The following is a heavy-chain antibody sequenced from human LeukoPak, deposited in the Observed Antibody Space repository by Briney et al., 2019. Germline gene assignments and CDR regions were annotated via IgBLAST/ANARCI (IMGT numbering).Heavy chain of an antibody. D-gene: IGHD3-10*01. CDR1: GFTFTSYW. Sequence: GRSLSLACAASGFTFTSYWMHSVRQRRGRGLVWVSRVDHDGSGTAYADSVTGRFTISRDNAKNTVYLQMNSLRAEDTAVYYCAPDLGWGQGTLVTVSS. CDR2: VDHDGSGT. V-gene: IGHV3-74*03. CDR3: APDLG. J-gene: IGHJ4*02.